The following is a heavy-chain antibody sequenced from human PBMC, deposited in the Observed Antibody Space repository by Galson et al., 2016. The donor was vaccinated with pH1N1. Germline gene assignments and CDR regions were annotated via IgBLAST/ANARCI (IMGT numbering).Heavy chain of an antibody. CDR3: AKERHGDYALLYGMDV. J-gene: IGHJ6*02. Sequence: SLRLSCAASGFTFSSYGMHWVRQAPGKGLEWVARIWYDGSVTYHADSVMGRFTISRDNSKNTLYLQMNSLRAEDTAVYYRAKERHGDYALLYGMDVWGQGTTVIVSS. V-gene: IGHV3-33*06. D-gene: IGHD4-17*01. CDR2: IWYDGSVT. CDR1: GFTFSSYG.